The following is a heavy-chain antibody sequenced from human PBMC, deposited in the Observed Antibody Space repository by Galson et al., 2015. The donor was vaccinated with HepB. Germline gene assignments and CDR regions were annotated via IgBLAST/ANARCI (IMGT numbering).Heavy chain of an antibody. Sequence: SLRLSCAASGFTFSSYWMSWVRQAPGKGLEWVAKIKQDGREKYYVDSVKGRFTISRDNAKNSLYLQMNSLRAEETAVYYCARVGRVRVVPAAFGYWGQGTLVTVSS. CDR2: IKQDGREK. D-gene: IGHD2-2*01. CDR1: GFTFSSYW. CDR3: ARVGRVRVVPAAFGY. J-gene: IGHJ4*02. V-gene: IGHV3-7*04.